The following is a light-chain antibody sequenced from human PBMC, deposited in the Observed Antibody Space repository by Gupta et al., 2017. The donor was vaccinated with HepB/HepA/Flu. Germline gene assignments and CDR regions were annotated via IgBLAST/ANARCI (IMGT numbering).Light chain of an antibody. Sequence: EIVLTQSPATLSLSPGERATLSCRASQSISSYLAWYQQKPGQAPRLLIYAASNRATGIPARFSGSGSGTDFTLTISSLEPEDFAVYYCQQRTNSTCSFGQGTKLEIK. V-gene: IGKV3-11*01. CDR3: QQRTNSTCS. CDR1: QSISSY. CDR2: AAS. J-gene: IGKJ2*04.